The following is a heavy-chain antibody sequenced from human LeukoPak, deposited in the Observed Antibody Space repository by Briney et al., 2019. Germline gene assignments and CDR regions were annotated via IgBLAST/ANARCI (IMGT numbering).Heavy chain of an antibody. CDR1: GFTFSSYG. D-gene: IGHD5-24*01. J-gene: IGHJ6*03. CDR3: AKDGEMATIFHYYMDV. Sequence: PRRSLRLSCAASGFTFSSYGMHWVRQAPGKGLEWVAVIWYDGSNKYYADSVKGRFTISRDNSKNTLYLQMNSLRAEDTAVYYCAKDGEMATIFHYYMDVWGKGTTVTVSS. CDR2: IWYDGSNK. V-gene: IGHV3-33*06.